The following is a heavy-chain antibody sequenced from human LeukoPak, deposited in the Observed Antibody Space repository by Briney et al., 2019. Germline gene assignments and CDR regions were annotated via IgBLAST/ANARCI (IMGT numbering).Heavy chain of an antibody. J-gene: IGHJ3*02. CDR1: GYTFTSYG. D-gene: IGHD6-19*01. CDR3: ARIEAVAGTGDDVFDI. V-gene: IGHV1-18*01. CDR2: ISAYNGNT. Sequence: ASVKVSCKASGYTFTSYGISWVRQAPGQGLEWMGWISAYNGNTNYAQKLQGRVTMTTDTSTSTAYMELRSLRSDDTAVYYCARIEAVAGTGDDVFDIWGQGTMVTVSS.